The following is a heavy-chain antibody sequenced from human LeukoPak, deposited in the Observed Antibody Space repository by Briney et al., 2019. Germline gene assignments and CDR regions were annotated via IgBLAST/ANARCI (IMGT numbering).Heavy chain of an antibody. Sequence: GGSLRLSCAASGFTFSSYWMSWVRQAPGKGLEWVSGIGGSGDSDSPHYADSVRGRFTISRDNSKNMLYLQMHNLRADDTAIYYCAKHPFVWGSPLDYRGQGTLVTVSS. D-gene: IGHD3-16*01. V-gene: IGHV3-23*01. CDR2: IGGSGDSDSP. J-gene: IGHJ4*02. CDR3: AKHPFVWGSPLDY. CDR1: GFTFSSYW.